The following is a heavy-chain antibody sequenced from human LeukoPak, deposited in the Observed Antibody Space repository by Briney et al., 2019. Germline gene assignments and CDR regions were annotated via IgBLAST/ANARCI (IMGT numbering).Heavy chain of an antibody. V-gene: IGHV3-48*01. CDR1: GFTFSSYS. CDR3: TYGSGSYANH. D-gene: IGHD3-10*01. CDR2: ISSSSTI. J-gene: IGHJ5*02. Sequence: GGSLRLSCAASGFTFSSYSMNWVRQAPGKGPEWVSYISSSSTIYYADSVKGRFTISRDNAKNSLYLQMNSLRAEDTAVYYCTYGSGSYANHWGQGTLVTVSS.